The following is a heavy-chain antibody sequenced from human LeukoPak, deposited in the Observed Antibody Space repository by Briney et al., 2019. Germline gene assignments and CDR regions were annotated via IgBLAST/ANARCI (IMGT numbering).Heavy chain of an antibody. CDR3: AHSQVFSYGSFHDAYDI. CDR1: EFSLSTSGVG. Sequence: SGPTLVNPTQTLTLTCTFSEFSLSTSGVGVGWIRQPPGKALEWHALIYWDDDKRYSPSLKSRLTITKDTSKNQVVLTMTNMDPVDTATYYCAHSQVFSYGSFHDAYDIWGLGMLVTVSS. CDR2: IYWDDDK. D-gene: IGHD5-18*01. J-gene: IGHJ3*02. V-gene: IGHV2-5*02.